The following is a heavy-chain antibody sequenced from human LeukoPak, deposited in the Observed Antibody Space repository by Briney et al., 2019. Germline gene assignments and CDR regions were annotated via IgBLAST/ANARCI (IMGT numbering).Heavy chain of an antibody. J-gene: IGHJ4*02. CDR3: ARPRGSLSSGCFDY. CDR2: IYYSGNSGNT. D-gene: IGHD6-19*01. V-gene: IGHV4-39*01. Sequence: SETLSLTCTVSGGSISSSSYYWGWIRQSPGKGLEWIGSIYYSGNSGNTYYSPSLKSRVTMSVDTSKNQFSLKLSSVTAADTAVYYCARPRGSLSSGCFDYWGQGILVIVSS. CDR1: GGSISSSSYY.